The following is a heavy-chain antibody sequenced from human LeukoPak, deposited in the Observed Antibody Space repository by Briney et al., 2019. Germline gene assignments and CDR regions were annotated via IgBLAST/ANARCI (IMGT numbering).Heavy chain of an antibody. V-gene: IGHV3-7*01. CDR3: ARDRYGGYNSDY. D-gene: IGHD5-18*01. J-gene: IGHJ4*02. CDR1: GFTFSSYA. Sequence: GGSLRLSCAASGFTFSSYAMSWVRQAPGKGLECVANINQDGSDKYYVDSVKGRFTISRDNTKNSLYLQMNSLRAEDTAVYYCARDRYGGYNSDYWGQGTLVTVSS. CDR2: INQDGSDK.